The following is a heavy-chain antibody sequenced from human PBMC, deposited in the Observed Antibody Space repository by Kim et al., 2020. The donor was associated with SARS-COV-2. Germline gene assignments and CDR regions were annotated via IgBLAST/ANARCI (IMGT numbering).Heavy chain of an antibody. CDR2: IYSGGST. D-gene: IGHD3-10*01. V-gene: IGHV3-53*01. J-gene: IGHJ4*02. CDR3: ARHYYGSGSYLAGSHERDY. Sequence: GGSLRLSCADSGFTVSSNYMSWVRQAPGKGLEWVSVIYSGGSTYYADSVKGRFTISRDNSKNTLYLQMNSLRAEDTAVYYCARHYYGSGSYLAGSHERDYWGQGTLVTVSS. CDR1: GFTVSSNY.